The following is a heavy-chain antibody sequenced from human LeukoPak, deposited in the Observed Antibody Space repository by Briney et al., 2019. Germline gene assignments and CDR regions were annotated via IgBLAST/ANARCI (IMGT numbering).Heavy chain of an antibody. D-gene: IGHD2-8*01. CDR3: ARDGGPRYCTNGVCPTPFDY. J-gene: IGHJ4*02. CDR1: GFTFSSYS. CDR2: ISSSSSYI. Sequence: PGGSLRLSCAASGFTFSSYSMNWVRQAPGKWLKWVSSISSSSSYIYYADSVKGRFTISRDNAKNSLYLQMNSLRAEDTAVYYCARDGGPRYCTNGVCPTPFDYWGQGTLVTVSS. V-gene: IGHV3-21*01.